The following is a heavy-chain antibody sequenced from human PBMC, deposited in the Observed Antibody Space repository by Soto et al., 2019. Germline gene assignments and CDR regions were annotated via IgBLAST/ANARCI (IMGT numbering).Heavy chain of an antibody. Sequence: PGGSLRLSCAASGFTFSSYGMHGVRQAPGKGLEWVAVISYDGSNKYYADSVKGRFTISRDNSKNTLYLQMDSLRAEDTAVYYCAKDRADTAMVIGLGYYYGMDVWGQGTTVTVSS. D-gene: IGHD5-18*01. CDR2: ISYDGSNK. V-gene: IGHV3-30*18. J-gene: IGHJ6*02. CDR3: AKDRADTAMVIGLGYYYGMDV. CDR1: GFTFSSYG.